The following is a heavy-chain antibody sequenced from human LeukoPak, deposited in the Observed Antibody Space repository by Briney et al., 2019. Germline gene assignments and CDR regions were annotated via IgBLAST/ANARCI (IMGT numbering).Heavy chain of an antibody. Sequence: SVKFSCKASGGTFSSYAISWVRQAPGQGLEWMGGIIPIFGTANYAQKFQGRVTITADESTSTAYMELSSLRSEDTAVYYCARGLVEERYYDSSGYDAFDIWGQGTMVTVS. D-gene: IGHD3-22*01. V-gene: IGHV1-69*13. CDR1: GGTFSSYA. CDR2: IIPIFGTA. CDR3: ARGLVEERYYDSSGYDAFDI. J-gene: IGHJ3*02.